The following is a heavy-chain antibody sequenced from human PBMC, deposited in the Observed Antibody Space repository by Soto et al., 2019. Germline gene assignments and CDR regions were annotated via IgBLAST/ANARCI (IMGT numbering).Heavy chain of an antibody. Sequence: QVQLQESGPGLVKPSQTLSLTCTVSGGSISSGGYYWSWIRQHPGKGLEWIGYSYYSGSTYYNPSLKSRVTISVDTSKNQFSLKLSSVTAADTAVYYCARGPTVVTHYWYCDLWGRGTLVTVS. J-gene: IGHJ2*01. V-gene: IGHV4-31*03. CDR3: ARGPTVVTHYWYCDL. CDR2: SYYSGST. CDR1: GGSISSGGYY. D-gene: IGHD4-17*01.